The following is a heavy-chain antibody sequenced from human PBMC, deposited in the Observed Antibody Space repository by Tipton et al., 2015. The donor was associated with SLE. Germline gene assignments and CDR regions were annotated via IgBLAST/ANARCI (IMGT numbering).Heavy chain of an antibody. V-gene: IGHV1-8*01. CDR1: GYIFSSYD. J-gene: IGHJ4*02. CDR3: ARAWIAVQEGDY. D-gene: IGHD6-19*01. Sequence: QSGAEVKKPGASVKVSCKASGYIFSSYDIYWVRQASGQGLEWMGWMNPNSGNTGYAQKFRGRVTMTRDTSISTAYMELSSLRSEDTAVYYCARAWIAVQEGDYWGQGTLVTVSS. CDR2: MNPNSGNT.